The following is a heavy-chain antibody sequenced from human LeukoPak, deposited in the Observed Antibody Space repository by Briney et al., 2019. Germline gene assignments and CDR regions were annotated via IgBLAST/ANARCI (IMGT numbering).Heavy chain of an antibody. D-gene: IGHD1-26*01. J-gene: IGHJ4*02. CDR1: GDSISAYY. CDR2: VHKTGSI. Sequence: SETLSLTCTVSGDSISAYYWSWVRQPPGKGLEWIAFVHKTGSINYNPSLTSRATISMDTSNSQFSLHVNSVTAADTAVYYCTKYGGSPANYFDSWGPGTLVTVSP. V-gene: IGHV4-59*08. CDR3: TKYGGSPANYFDS.